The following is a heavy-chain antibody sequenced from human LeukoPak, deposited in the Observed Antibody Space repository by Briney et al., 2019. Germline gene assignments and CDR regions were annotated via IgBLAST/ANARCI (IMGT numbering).Heavy chain of an antibody. V-gene: IGHV1-2*02. CDR1: GHTFGNYY. Sequence: ASVKVSCKASGHTFGNYYLDWVRQAPGQGLEWMGWISPNNGDTNYAQKFQGRVTLTWDTSFNTAYMDLSRLTSDDTAIYYCARENYGGDFEYWGQGALVTVSS. CDR3: ARENYGGDFEY. J-gene: IGHJ4*02. CDR2: ISPNNGDT. D-gene: IGHD4-23*01.